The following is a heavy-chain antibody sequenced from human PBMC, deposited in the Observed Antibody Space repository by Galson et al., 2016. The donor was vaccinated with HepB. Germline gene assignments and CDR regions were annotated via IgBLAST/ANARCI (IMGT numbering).Heavy chain of an antibody. J-gene: IGHJ4*02. CDR2: ISSSGTTI. CDR3: ARQWELGGGDFDY. Sequence: SLRLSCAVTGFIFSDYNMNWIRQAPGKGLEWISYISSSGTTIYSADSVMGRFTISRDNAKNSVFLQRNALRAEDTAVYYGARQWELGGGDFDYWGQGTLVTVSS. CDR1: GFIFSDYN. D-gene: IGHD7-27*01. V-gene: IGHV3-11*01.